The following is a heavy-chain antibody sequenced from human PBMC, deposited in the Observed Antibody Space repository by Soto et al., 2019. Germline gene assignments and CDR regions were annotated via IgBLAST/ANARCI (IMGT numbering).Heavy chain of an antibody. CDR2: ISYSGST. CDR3: ARHGTGIGDAGLYRYFDV. D-gene: IGHD6-13*01. J-gene: IGHJ4*02. CDR1: GDSFSSSSYY. V-gene: IGHV4-39*01. Sequence: QLQLQESGPGLVKPSETLSLTCTVSGDSFSSSSYYWGWIRQPPGKVLEWIGSISYSGSTYYKSSLKSRVTISVDTSKNQCTLWLSSVTAAATAVYYCARHGTGIGDAGLYRYFDVWGQGTLVTVSS.